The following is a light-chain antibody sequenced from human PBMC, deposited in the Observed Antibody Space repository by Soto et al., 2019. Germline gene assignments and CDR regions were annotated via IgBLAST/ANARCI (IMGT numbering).Light chain of an antibody. CDR3: HQYNNWPPLT. Sequence: EIVMTQSPATLSVSPGERATLSCRASQSVRSNLAWYQQKPGQAPRLLIYGASTRTTGIPARCSGSGSGTEFTLTISSLQSEDFAVYYCHQYNNWPPLTFGGGTKVEIK. CDR2: GAS. J-gene: IGKJ4*01. CDR1: QSVRSN. V-gene: IGKV3-15*01.